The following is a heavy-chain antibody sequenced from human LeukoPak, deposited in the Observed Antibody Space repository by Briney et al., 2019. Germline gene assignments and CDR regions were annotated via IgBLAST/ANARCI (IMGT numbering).Heavy chain of an antibody. CDR2: ISTYNGNT. CDR1: GYTFFTYG. J-gene: IGHJ4*02. V-gene: IGHV1-18*01. Sequence: ASVKVSFKASGYTFFTYGINWVRQAPGQGPEWIGWISTYNGNTKYALKFQDRVTLTRDTSTTTAYMELKSLTSDDRAVYYCARASFDHWGQGTLVIVSS. CDR3: ARASFDH.